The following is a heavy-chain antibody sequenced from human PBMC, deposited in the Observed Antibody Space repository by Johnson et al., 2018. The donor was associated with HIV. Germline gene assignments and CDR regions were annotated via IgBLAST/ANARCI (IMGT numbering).Heavy chain of an antibody. CDR2: IKRKIEGETT. D-gene: IGHD6-6*01. CDR3: ARDRGAARDAFEI. J-gene: IGHJ3*02. V-gene: IGHV3-15*01. Sequence: VQLVESGGGVVRPGGSLRLSCAASGFTFSNVWMTCVRQAPGKGLEWVCRIKRKIEGETTDYAAPVKGRFTISRDNSKNTLYLQMNSLRAEDTAVYYCARDRGAARDAFEIWGQGAMVTVSS. CDR1: GFTFSNVW.